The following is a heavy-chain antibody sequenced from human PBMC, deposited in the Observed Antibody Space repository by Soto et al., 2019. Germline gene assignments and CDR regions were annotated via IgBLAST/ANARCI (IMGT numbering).Heavy chain of an antibody. J-gene: IGHJ4*02. Sequence: VKVSCKASGYGFIHYAIHWLRQAPGQRLEWMGWINAANDNQKYSDNVQGSVTLTRDTPETTPYMELARLRSEDTAVYYCAREVGYGDYADWGQGTLVTVSS. D-gene: IGHD4-17*01. CDR2: INAANDNQ. CDR3: AREVGYGDYAD. CDR1: GYGFIHYA. V-gene: IGHV1-3*01.